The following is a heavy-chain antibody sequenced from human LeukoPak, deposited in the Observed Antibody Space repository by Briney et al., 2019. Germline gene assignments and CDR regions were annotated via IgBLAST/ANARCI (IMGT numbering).Heavy chain of an antibody. J-gene: IGHJ4*02. CDR1: GFAFSSYA. Sequence: GGSLRLSCAASGFAFSSYAMHWVRQAPGKGLEWVAIISYDGITEDYSDSVKGRFTISRDNAKNSLYLQMNSLRVEDTAVYYCAKVAKYYYGSETYYFFEHWGQGTPVTASS. D-gene: IGHD3-10*01. V-gene: IGHV3-30*04. CDR3: AKVAKYYYGSETYYFFEH. CDR2: ISYDGITE.